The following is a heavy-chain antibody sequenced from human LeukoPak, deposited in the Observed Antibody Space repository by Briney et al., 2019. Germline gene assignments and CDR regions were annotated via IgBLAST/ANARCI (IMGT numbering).Heavy chain of an antibody. Sequence: GGSLRLSCTASGFTFGDYAMSWVRQAPGKGLEWVSSISSSSSYIYYADSVKGRFTISRDNAKNSLYLQMNSLRAEDTAVYYCARVGYYDSSGYKGGDWGQGTLVTVSS. CDR1: GFTFGDYA. CDR2: ISSSSSYI. CDR3: ARVGYYDSSGYKGGD. J-gene: IGHJ4*02. V-gene: IGHV3-21*01. D-gene: IGHD3-22*01.